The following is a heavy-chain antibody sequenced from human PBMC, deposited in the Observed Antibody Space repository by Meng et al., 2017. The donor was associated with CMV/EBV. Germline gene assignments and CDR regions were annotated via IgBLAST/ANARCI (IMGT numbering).Heavy chain of an antibody. D-gene: IGHD3-22*01. CDR1: GGSISSSNW. V-gene: IGHV4-4*02. Sequence: GSLRLSCAVSGGSISSSNWWSWVRQPPGKGLEWIGEIYHSGSTNYNPSLKSPVTISVDKSKNQFSLKLSSVTAADTAVYYCARADSSGYDFDYWGQGTLVTSPQ. J-gene: IGHJ4*02. CDR3: ARADSSGYDFDY. CDR2: IYHSGST.